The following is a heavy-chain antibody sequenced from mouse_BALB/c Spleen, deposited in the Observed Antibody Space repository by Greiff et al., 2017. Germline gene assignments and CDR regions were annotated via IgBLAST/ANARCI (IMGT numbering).Heavy chain of an antibody. J-gene: IGHJ3*01. V-gene: IGHV1S81*02. CDR1: GYTFTSYW. Sequence: QVQLQQPGAELVKPGASVKLSCKASGYTFTSYWMHWVKQRPGQGLEWIGEILPGSGSTNYNEKFKGKATFTADTSSNTAYMQLSSLTSEDSAVYYCARGYYGNYFAYWGQGTLVTVSA. CDR2: ILPGSGST. D-gene: IGHD2-1*01. CDR3: ARGYYGNYFAY.